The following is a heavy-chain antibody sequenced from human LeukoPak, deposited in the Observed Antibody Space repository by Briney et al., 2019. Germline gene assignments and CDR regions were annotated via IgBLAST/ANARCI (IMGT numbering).Heavy chain of an antibody. Sequence: GGSLRLSCAASGFTFSSYSMNWVRQAPGKWLEWASSISSSSSYIYYADSVKGRFTISRDNAKNSLYLQMNSLRAEDTAVYYCARGRYDSSGSYSLFDYWGQGTLVTVSS. D-gene: IGHD3-22*01. V-gene: IGHV3-21*01. CDR3: ARGRYDSSGSYSLFDY. J-gene: IGHJ4*02. CDR2: ISSSSSYI. CDR1: GFTFSSYS.